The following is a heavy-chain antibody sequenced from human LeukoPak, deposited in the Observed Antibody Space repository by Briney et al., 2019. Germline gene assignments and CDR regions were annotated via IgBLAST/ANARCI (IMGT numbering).Heavy chain of an antibody. CDR2: IWYDGSNK. CDR3: AKDRSSSSNPWPYNWFDP. J-gene: IGHJ5*02. Sequence: PGGSLRLSCAASGFTFSSYGMHWVRQAPGKGLEWVAVIWYDGSNKYYADSVKGRFTISRDNSKNTLYLQMNSLRAEDTAVYYCAKDRSSSSNPWPYNWFDPWGQGTLVTVSS. CDR1: GFTFSSYG. D-gene: IGHD6-13*01. V-gene: IGHV3-33*06.